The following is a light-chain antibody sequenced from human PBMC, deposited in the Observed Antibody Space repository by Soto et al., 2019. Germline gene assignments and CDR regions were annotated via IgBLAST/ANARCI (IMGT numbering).Light chain of an antibody. CDR2: GNS. J-gene: IGLJ1*01. CDR1: SSNIGAGYD. Sequence: QAVVTQPPSVSGAPGQRVTISCTGSSSNIGAGYDVHWYQQLPGTAPKLLIYGNSNRPSGVPDRFSGSKSGTSASLAITGLQAEDEADYYCQSYDSGLRGVFGTGTKLTVL. CDR3: QSYDSGLRGV. V-gene: IGLV1-40*01.